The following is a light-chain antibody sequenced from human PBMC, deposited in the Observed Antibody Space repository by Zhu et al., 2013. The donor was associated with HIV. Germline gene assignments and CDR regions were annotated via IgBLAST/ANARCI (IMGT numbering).Light chain of an antibody. CDR1: QSVGSTF. CDR3: QQYGTSPLT. V-gene: IGKV3-20*01. CDR2: GAS. Sequence: DIVLTQSPGTLSLSPGERATLSCGASQSVGSTFLAWYQQKPGQAPRLLIYGASTTATGIPARFSGSGSGTEFTLTISSLQSEDFTIYYCQQYGTSPLTFGGGTTVEIK. J-gene: IGKJ4*01.